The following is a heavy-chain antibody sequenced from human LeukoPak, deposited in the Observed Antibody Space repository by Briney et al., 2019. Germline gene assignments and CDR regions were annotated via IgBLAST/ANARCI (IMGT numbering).Heavy chain of an antibody. D-gene: IGHD3-16*01. Sequence: GESLKISCKGSGYSFTSYWIGWVRQMSGKGLEWMGIIHPGDSDTRYSPSFQGQVTISADKSINTAYLQWSSLRASDTAMYYCARLEEDLTLGVAGYWFVPWGQGTLVTVS. J-gene: IGHJ5*02. CDR1: GYSFTSYW. V-gene: IGHV5-51*01. CDR3: ARLEEDLTLGVAGYWFVP. CDR2: IHPGDSDT.